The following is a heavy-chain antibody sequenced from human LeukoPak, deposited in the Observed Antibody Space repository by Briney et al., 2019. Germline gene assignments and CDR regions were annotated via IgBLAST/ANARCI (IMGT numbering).Heavy chain of an antibody. D-gene: IGHD2-2*01. CDR3: VSFYETN. Sequence: GGSLRLSCAASGNYWMHWVRQAPGKGLVWVSHVNSDGSWTSHADSVKGRFTISKDNAKNTVYLQMNNLRTEDAAVYYCVSFYETNWGRGTLVTVSS. J-gene: IGHJ4*02. CDR2: VNSDGSWT. CDR1: GNYW. V-gene: IGHV3-74*01.